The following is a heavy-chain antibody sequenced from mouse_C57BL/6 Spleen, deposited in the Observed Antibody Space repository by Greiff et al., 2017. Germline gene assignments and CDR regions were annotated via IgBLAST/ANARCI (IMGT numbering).Heavy chain of an antibody. CDR1: GYTFTDYN. V-gene: IGHV1-22*01. D-gene: IGHD1-1*02. CDR2: IKHNNGVT. CDR3: ARSYGPPWFAY. J-gene: IGHJ3*01. Sequence: EVQLQQSGPELVKPGASVKMSCKASGYTFTDYNMHWVKQSHGKSLEWIGYIKHNNGVTRYNKQLKGKATLTVNKYSSTAYMELRSLTSEDSAVYYCARSYGPPWFAYWGQGTLVTVSA.